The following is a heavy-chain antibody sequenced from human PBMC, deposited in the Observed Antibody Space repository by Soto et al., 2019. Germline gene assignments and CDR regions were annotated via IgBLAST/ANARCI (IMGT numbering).Heavy chain of an antibody. CDR1: GFTFRDHY. V-gene: IGHV3-11*01. D-gene: IGHD1-1*01. Sequence: QVQLVESGGGLVKPGGSLRLSCAASGFTFRDHYMSWVRQAPGKGLEWISKVSPSGAPIYYADSVKGRFTISRDDAKTPFYRKMTPLPVDDRAVYYGGRDPGYRFDYWGQGALVPVSS. CDR3: GRDPGYRFDY. CDR2: VSPSGAPI. J-gene: IGHJ4*02.